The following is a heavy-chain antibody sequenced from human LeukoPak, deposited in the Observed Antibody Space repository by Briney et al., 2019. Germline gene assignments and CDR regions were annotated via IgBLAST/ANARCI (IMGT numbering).Heavy chain of an antibody. J-gene: IGHJ5*02. CDR3: ARHPPSGTPSNWFDP. Sequence: GESLQISCKGSGYSFTSYWISWVRQMPGKGLEWMGRIDPSDSYTNYSPSFQGHVTISADKSISTAYLQWSSLKASDTAMYYCARHPPSGTPSNWFDPWGQGTLVTVSS. V-gene: IGHV5-10-1*01. D-gene: IGHD1-1*01. CDR1: GYSFTSYW. CDR2: IDPSDSYT.